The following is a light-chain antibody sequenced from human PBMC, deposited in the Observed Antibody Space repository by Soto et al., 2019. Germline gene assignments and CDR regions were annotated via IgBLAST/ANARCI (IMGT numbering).Light chain of an antibody. CDR2: GNS. J-gene: IGLJ1*01. V-gene: IGLV1-40*01. CDR3: QSYDSSLSGSYV. CDR1: SSNIGAGYD. Sequence: QSVLTQPPSVSGAPGQRVTISCTGSSSNIGAGYDVHWYQQLPGTAPKLLISGNSNRPSGVPDRFSGSKSGTSASLAITGLQAEDEADYYCQSYDSSLSGSYVFGTGTKLTV.